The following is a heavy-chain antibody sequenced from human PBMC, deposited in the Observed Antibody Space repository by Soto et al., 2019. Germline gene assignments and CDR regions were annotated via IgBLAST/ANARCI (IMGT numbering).Heavy chain of an antibody. CDR2: IYHSGST. Sequence: QLQLQESGSGLVKPSQTLSLTCAVSGGSISSGGYSWSWIRQPPGKGLEWIGYIYHSGSTYYNPSLKSGVTLSVDRSKNQFSLKLSAVTAADTAVYYCARGASYYYDSSGYYYFDYWGQGTLVTVSS. CDR1: GGSISSGGYS. CDR3: ARGASYYYDSSGYYYFDY. J-gene: IGHJ4*02. V-gene: IGHV4-30-2*01. D-gene: IGHD3-22*01.